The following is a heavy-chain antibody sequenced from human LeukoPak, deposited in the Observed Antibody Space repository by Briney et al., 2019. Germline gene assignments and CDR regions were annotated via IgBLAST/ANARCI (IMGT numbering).Heavy chain of an antibody. D-gene: IGHD2-2*01. CDR1: GGSFSGYY. V-gene: IGHV4-34*01. J-gene: IGHJ4*02. Sequence: SETLSLTCAVYGGSFSGYYWSWIRQPPGKGLEWNGEINHSGSTNYNPSLKSRVTISVDTSKNQFSLKLSSVTAADTAVYYCARVDCSSTSCYDRFFDYWGQGTLVTVSS. CDR3: ARVDCSSTSCYDRFFDY. CDR2: INHSGST.